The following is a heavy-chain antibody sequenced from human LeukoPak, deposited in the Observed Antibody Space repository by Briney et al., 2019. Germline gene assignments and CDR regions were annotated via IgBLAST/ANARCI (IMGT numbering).Heavy chain of an antibody. CDR3: ARAAYSYLLPVKGGYYGMDV. Sequence: GASVKVSCKASGGTFSSYAISWVRQAPGQGLEWMGGIIPIFGTANYAQKFQGRVTITADESTSTAYMELSSLRSEDTAVYYCARAAYSYLLPVKGGYYGMDVWGQGTTVTVSS. V-gene: IGHV1-69*13. CDR1: GGTFSSYA. CDR2: IIPIFGTA. J-gene: IGHJ6*02. D-gene: IGHD5-18*01.